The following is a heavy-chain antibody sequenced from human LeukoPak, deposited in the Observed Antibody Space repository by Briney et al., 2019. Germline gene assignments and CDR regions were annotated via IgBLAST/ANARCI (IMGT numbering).Heavy chain of an antibody. Sequence: SSETLSLTCTVSGGSISSYYWSWIRQPAGKGLEWIGRIYTSGSTNYNPSLKSRVTMSVDTSKNQFSLKLSSVTAADTAVYYCARGNCSSTSCYGYYYYYYMDVWGKGTTVTVSS. V-gene: IGHV4-4*07. CDR1: GGSISSYY. J-gene: IGHJ6*03. CDR3: ARGNCSSTSCYGYYYYYYMDV. CDR2: IYTSGST. D-gene: IGHD2-2*01.